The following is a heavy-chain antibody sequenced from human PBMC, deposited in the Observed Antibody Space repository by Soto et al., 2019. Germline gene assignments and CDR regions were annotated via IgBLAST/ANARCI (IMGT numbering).Heavy chain of an antibody. V-gene: IGHV1-69*13. CDR2: IIPIFGTA. CDR3: ASSSLHYDILTGYYQYWYFDL. Sequence: SVKVSCKASGGTFSSYAISWVRQAPGQGLEWMGGIIPIFGTANYAQKFRGRVTITADESTSTAYMELSSLRSEDTAVYYCASSSLHYDILTGYYQYWYFDLWGRGTLVTVSS. J-gene: IGHJ2*01. CDR1: GGTFSSYA. D-gene: IGHD3-9*01.